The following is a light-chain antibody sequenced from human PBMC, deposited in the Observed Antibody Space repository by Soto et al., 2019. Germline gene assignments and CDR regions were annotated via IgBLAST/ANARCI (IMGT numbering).Light chain of an antibody. Sequence: ELVMTQSPATLSVSPGERATLSCRASQSISSELAWYQQRPGQPPRLLIYGASTRATGVPDRFTGSGSGSDFTLTISGLQSEEFAVYYCQQGHNWPLTFGQGTRLEI. CDR1: QSISSE. J-gene: IGKJ2*01. CDR3: QQGHNWPLT. V-gene: IGKV3-15*01. CDR2: GAS.